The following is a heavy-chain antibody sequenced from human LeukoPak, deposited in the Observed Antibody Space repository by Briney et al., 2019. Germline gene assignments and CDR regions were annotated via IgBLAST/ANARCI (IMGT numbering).Heavy chain of an antibody. V-gene: IGHV4-59*01. D-gene: IGHD4-17*01. CDR2: IYYSGTT. J-gene: IGHJ6*02. CDR1: GGSISYYY. Sequence: SETLSLTCTVSGGSISYYYCSWIRQSPGKGLEWIGYIYYSGTTNYNPSLKSRVTISVDTSKNQFSLQLRSVTAADTAASYCARGDPQTTVPEGMDVWGQGTTVTVSS. CDR3: ARGDPQTTVPEGMDV.